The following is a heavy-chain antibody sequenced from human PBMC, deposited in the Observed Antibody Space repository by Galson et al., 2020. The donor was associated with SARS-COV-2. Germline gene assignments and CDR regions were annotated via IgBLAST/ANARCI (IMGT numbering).Heavy chain of an antibody. D-gene: IGHD6-13*01. V-gene: IGHV3-30*04. Sequence: GESLKISCAASGFTFSSYAMHWVRQAPGKGLEWVAVISYDGSNKYYADSVKGRFTISRDNSKNTLYLQMNSLRAEDTAVYYCARVGSSWLPEGYFDLWGRGTLVTVSS. J-gene: IGHJ2*01. CDR1: GFTFSSYA. CDR3: ARVGSSWLPEGYFDL. CDR2: ISYDGSNK.